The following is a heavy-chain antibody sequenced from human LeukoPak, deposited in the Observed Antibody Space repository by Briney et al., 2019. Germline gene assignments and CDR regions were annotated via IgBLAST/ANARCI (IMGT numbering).Heavy chain of an antibody. D-gene: IGHD2-2*01. Sequence: ASVKVSCKASGYTFTSYGISWVRQAPGQGLEWMGWISAYNGNTNYAQKLQGKVTMTTDTSTSTAYMELRSLRSDDTAVYYCARECSSTRCFPYYYGMDVWGQGTTVTVSS. CDR3: ARECSSTRCFPYYYGMDV. CDR1: GYTFTSYG. J-gene: IGHJ6*02. CDR2: ISAYNGNT. V-gene: IGHV1-18*01.